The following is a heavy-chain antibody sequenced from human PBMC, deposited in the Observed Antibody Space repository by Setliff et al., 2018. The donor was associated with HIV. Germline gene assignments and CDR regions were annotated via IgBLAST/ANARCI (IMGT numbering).Heavy chain of an antibody. V-gene: IGHV3-74*03. Sequence: SCAGSGLNFNNYWMHWVRQVPGKRPEWVSRINSDGSNIMYADSVKGRFTMSRDNAKNRLHLQMNSLRVDDTAMYYCATEGESASYYFEDWGQGTLVTVSS. CDR3: ATEGESASYYFED. J-gene: IGHJ4*02. CDR2: INSDGSNI. CDR1: GLNFNNYW. D-gene: IGHD3-10*01.